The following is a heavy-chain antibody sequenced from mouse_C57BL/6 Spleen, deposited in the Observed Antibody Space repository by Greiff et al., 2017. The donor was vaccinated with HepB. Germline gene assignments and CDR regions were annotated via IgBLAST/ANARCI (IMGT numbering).Heavy chain of an antibody. CDR2: IDPSDSYT. Sequence: QVQLKQPGAELVKPGASVKLSCKASGYTFTSYWMQWVKQRPGQGLEWIGEIDPSDSYTNYNQKFKGKATLTVDTSSSTAYMQLSSLTSEDSAVYYCARGASYGSSFYWYFDVWGTGTTVTVSS. D-gene: IGHD1-1*01. CDR3: ARGASYGSSFYWYFDV. CDR1: GYTFTSYW. J-gene: IGHJ1*03. V-gene: IGHV1-50*01.